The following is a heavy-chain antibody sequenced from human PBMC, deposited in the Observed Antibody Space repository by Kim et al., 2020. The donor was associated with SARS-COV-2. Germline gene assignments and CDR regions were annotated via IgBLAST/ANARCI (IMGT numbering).Heavy chain of an antibody. V-gene: IGHV3-33*05. CDR1: GFTFSSYG. J-gene: IGHJ4*02. CDR2: ISYDGSNK. Sequence: GGSLRLSCAASGFTFSSYGMHCVRQAPGKGLEWVAVISYDGSNKYYADSVKGRFTISRDNSKNTLYLQMNSLRAEDTAVYYCASFDYGDYGGDYWGQGT. CDR3: ASFDYGDYGGDY. D-gene: IGHD4-17*01.